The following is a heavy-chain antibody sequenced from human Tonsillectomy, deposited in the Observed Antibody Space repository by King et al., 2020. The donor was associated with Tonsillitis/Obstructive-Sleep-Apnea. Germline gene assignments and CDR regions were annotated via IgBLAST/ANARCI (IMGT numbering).Heavy chain of an antibody. CDR1: GGSISNSGYD. J-gene: IGHJ5*02. V-gene: IGHV4-39*07. CDR3: ARVIPRGRFEGSRLDP. Sequence: QLKESGPGLVRPSETLSLTCIVSGGSISNSGYDWGWIRQSPGKGLEWIGKIYYRGNTNYNPSLQSRVSISVDTSKNQFSLKFNSVTAADTAVYYCARVIPRGRFEGSRLDPWGQGTLVTVSS. D-gene: IGHD1-26*01. CDR2: IYYRGNT.